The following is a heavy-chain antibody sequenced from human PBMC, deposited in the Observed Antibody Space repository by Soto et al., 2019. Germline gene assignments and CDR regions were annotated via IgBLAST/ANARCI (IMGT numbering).Heavy chain of an antibody. D-gene: IGHD3-10*01. CDR3: ARAPRGNYGYPSYFDY. CDR2: IYYSGST. CDR1: GGSVNTYY. V-gene: IGHV4-59*02. J-gene: IGHJ4*02. Sequence: SETLSLTCTVSGGSVNTYYWSWIRQPPGKGLEWIGYIYYSGSTNYNPSLKSRVTISVDTSKNQFSLKLSSVTAADTAVYYCARAPRGNYGYPSYFDYWGQGTLVTVSS.